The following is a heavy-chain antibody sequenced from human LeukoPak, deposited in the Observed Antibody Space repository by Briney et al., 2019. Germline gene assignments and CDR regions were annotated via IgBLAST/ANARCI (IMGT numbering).Heavy chain of an antibody. Sequence: ASVKVSCKASGYTFTGYYMHWVRQASGQGLEWMGWINPNSGGTNYAQKFQGRVTMTRDTAISTAYMELSRLRADDTAVYYCARGGSFYGDYVRNFDYWGQGTLVTVSS. V-gene: IGHV1-2*02. CDR3: ARGGSFYGDYVRNFDY. J-gene: IGHJ4*02. CDR1: GYTFTGYY. D-gene: IGHD4-17*01. CDR2: INPNSGGT.